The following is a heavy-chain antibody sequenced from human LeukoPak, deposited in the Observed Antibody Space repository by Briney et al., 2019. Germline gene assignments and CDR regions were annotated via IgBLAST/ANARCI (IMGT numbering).Heavy chain of an antibody. D-gene: IGHD6-6*01. CDR3: ARGRGAARFVTIEFDY. CDR1: GRSISSYY. CDR2: ISYSGST. Sequence: PSETLSLTFTVSGRSISSYYWSWIRQHPGKGLGWIGYISYSGSTNYNPSRKSRVNLSVDTSKNQFSLKLSSVTAADTAVYYCARGRGAARFVTIEFDYWGQGALVTVSS. J-gene: IGHJ4*02. V-gene: IGHV4-59*12.